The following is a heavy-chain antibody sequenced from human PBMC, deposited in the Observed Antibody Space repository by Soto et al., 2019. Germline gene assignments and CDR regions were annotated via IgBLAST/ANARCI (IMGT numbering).Heavy chain of an antibody. V-gene: IGHV3-23*01. CDR1: GFTFSSYA. Sequence: PGGSLRLSCAASGFTFSSYAMSWVRQAPGEGLEWVSAISGSGGSTYYADSVKGRFTISRDNSKNTLYLQMNSLRAEDTAVYYCAKDLRRYCSGGSCLRPYYFDYWGQGTLVTVSS. CDR2: ISGSGGST. J-gene: IGHJ4*02. D-gene: IGHD2-15*01. CDR3: AKDLRRYCSGGSCLRPYYFDY.